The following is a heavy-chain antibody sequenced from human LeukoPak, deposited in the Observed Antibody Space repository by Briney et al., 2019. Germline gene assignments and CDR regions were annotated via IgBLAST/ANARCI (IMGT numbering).Heavy chain of an antibody. CDR1: GFTFSSYG. V-gene: IGHV3-30*02. CDR2: IRYDGSNK. Sequence: GGSLRLSCAASGFTFSSYGMHWVRQAPGKGLEWVAFIRYDGSNKYYADSVKGRFTISRDNSKNTLYLQMNGLRAEDTAVYYCAKDTGKYSSGWTDYWGQGTLVTVSS. D-gene: IGHD6-19*01. J-gene: IGHJ4*02. CDR3: AKDTGKYSSGWTDY.